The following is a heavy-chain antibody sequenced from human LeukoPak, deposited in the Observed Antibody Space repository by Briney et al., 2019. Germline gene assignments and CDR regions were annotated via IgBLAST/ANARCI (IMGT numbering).Heavy chain of an antibody. CDR2: IYYSGST. CDR1: GGSISSYY. D-gene: IGHD3-16*02. V-gene: IGHV4-59*01. J-gene: IGHJ4*02. Sequence: PSETLSLTCTVSGGSISSYYWSWIRQPPGKGLEWIGYIYYSGSTNYNPSLKSRVTIPVDTSKNQFSLKLSSVTAADTAVYYCARADYDYVWGSYRYYYFGYWGQGTLVTVSS. CDR3: ARADYDYVWGSYRYYYFGY.